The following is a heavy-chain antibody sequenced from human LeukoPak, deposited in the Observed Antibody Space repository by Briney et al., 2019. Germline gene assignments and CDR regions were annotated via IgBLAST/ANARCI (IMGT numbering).Heavy chain of an antibody. CDR3: ARDTYYDFWSGYYPP. CDR2: INHSGST. J-gene: IGHJ1*01. Sequence: SGTLSLTCAVYGGSFSGYYWSWIRQPPGKGLEWLGEINHSGSTNYNPSLKSRVTISVDTSKNQFSLKLSSVTAADTAVYYCARDTYYDFWSGYYPPWGQGTLVTVSS. V-gene: IGHV4-34*01. D-gene: IGHD3-3*01. CDR1: GGSFSGYY.